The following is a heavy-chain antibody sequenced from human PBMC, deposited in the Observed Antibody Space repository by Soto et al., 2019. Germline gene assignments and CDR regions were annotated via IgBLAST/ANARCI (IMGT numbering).Heavy chain of an antibody. CDR3: AKDLTQWLPMGSNY. CDR1: GFTFRSNA. V-gene: IGHV3-23*01. Sequence: EVQLLESGGGLVQPGGSLRLPWAASGFTFRSNAMSWVAQPPGKGLEWVSAISGSGGSTYYADSVKGRFTISRDNSKNTLYLQMNSLRAEDTAVYYCAKDLTQWLPMGSNYWGQGTLVTVSS. D-gene: IGHD6-19*01. CDR2: ISGSGGST. J-gene: IGHJ4*02.